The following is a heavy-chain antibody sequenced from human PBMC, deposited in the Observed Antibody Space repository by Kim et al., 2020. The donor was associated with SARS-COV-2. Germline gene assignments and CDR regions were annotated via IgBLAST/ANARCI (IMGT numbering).Heavy chain of an antibody. V-gene: IGHV3-7*05. CDR2: IKQDGSET. D-gene: IGHD2-2*01. Sequence: GGSLRLSCAASGFTFSSYWMSWVRQAPGKGLEWVANIKQDGSETYYVDSVKGRFTISRDNAKNSLYLQMNSLRAEDTAVYYCARGGIVVVPAAMPAGDYWGQGTLVTVSP. J-gene: IGHJ4*02. CDR3: ARGGIVVVPAAMPAGDY. CDR1: GFTFSSYW.